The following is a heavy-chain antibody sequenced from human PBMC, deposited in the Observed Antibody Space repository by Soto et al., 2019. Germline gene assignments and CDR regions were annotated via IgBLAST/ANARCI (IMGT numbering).Heavy chain of an antibody. CDR3: VKGLKYKFDNIGFHG. CDR2: ISWNSGSA. Sequence: GGSLRLSCAASGFTFDDYAMHWVRQLPGKGLEWVSGISWNSGSAAYMDSVKGRFLISRDNAKKSLFLQMRSLRPEDTALYYCVKGLKYKFDNIGFHGWGQGTLVTVSS. CDR1: GFTFDDYA. V-gene: IGHV3-9*01. D-gene: IGHD1-20*01. J-gene: IGHJ4*02.